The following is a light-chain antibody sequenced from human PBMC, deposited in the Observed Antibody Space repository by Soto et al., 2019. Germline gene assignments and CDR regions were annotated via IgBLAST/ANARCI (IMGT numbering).Light chain of an antibody. Sequence: AIRMTQSPSSFSASTGDRVTITCRASQGISSYLVWYQQKPGKAPKLLIYAASTLQSGVPSRFSGSGSGTDYTLTISCLQSEDFATYYCQQYYSYPRITFGPGTKVDIK. CDR1: QGISSY. CDR3: QQYYSYPRIT. V-gene: IGKV1-8*01. CDR2: AAS. J-gene: IGKJ3*01.